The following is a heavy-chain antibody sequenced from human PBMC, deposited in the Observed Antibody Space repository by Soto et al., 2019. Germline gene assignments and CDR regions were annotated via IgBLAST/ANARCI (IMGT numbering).Heavy chain of an antibody. J-gene: IGHJ6*02. V-gene: IGHV3-21*01. CDR3: ARDGGSSSHNYYYYYGMDV. CDR1: GFTFSSYS. D-gene: IGHD6-13*01. Sequence: GGSLRLSCAASGFTFSSYSMNWVRQAPGKGLEWVSSISSSSSYIYYADSVKGRFTISRDNAKNSLYLQMNSLRAEDTAVYYCARDGGSSSHNYYYYYGMDVWGQGTTVTVSS. CDR2: ISSSSSYI.